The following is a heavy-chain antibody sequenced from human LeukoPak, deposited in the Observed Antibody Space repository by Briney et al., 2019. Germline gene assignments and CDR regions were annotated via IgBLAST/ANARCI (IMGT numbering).Heavy chain of an antibody. D-gene: IGHD3-22*01. Sequence: PSETLSLTCAVYGGSFSGYYWSWIRQPPGKGLEWIGSIYYSGSTYYNPSLKSRVIISVDTSKNQFSLKLSSVTAADTAVYYCARAGQYYYDSAGYFPDYWGQGTLVTVSS. CDR2: IYYSGST. CDR3: ARAGQYYYDSAGYFPDY. V-gene: IGHV4-34*01. J-gene: IGHJ4*02. CDR1: GGSFSGYY.